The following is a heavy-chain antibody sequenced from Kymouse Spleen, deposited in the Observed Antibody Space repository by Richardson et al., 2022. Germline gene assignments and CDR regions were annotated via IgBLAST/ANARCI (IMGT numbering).Heavy chain of an antibody. V-gene: IGHV4-34*01. D-gene: IGHD5-18,IGHD5-18*01. J-gene: IGHJ3*02. CDR2: INHSGST. CDR1: GGSFSGYY. CDR3: ARENGYSYGAFDI. Sequence: QVQLQQWGAGLLKPSETLSLTCAVYGGSFSGYYWSWIRQPPGKGLEWIGEINHSGSTNYNPSLKSRVTISVDTSKNQFSLKLSSVTAADTAVYYCARENGYSYGAFDIWGQGTMVTVSS.